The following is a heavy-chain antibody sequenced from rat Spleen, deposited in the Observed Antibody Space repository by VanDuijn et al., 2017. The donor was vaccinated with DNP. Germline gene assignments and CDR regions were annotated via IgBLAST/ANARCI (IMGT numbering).Heavy chain of an antibody. J-gene: IGHJ2*01. V-gene: IGHV5-25*01. CDR3: AGRPPPTRGPFDY. Sequence: EVQLVESGGGLVQPGRSLILSCTASGFTFSDYYMAWVRQAPTKGLEWVASISTGGAHTYYRDSVKGRFTISRNNAKSTLYLQMDSLRSDDTATYYCAGRPPPTRGPFDYWGQGVTVTVSS. D-gene: IGHD1-4*01. CDR1: GFTFSDYY. CDR2: ISTGGAHT.